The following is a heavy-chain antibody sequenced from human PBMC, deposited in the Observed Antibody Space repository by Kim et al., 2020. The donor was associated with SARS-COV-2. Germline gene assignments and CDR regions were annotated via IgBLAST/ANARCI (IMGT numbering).Heavy chain of an antibody. Sequence: ADSVKGRFTISRDNSKNSLYLQMNRLRTEDTALYYCAKSSVAKDWYFDLWGRGTLVTVSS. J-gene: IGHJ2*01. D-gene: IGHD5-12*01. V-gene: IGHV3-43*01. CDR3: AKSSVAKDWYFDL.